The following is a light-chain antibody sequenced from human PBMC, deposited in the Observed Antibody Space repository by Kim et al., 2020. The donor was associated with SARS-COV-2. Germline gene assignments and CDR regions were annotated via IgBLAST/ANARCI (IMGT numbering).Light chain of an antibody. J-gene: IGKJ4*01. CDR3: QQYNNWPPLT. V-gene: IGKV3-15*01. Sequence: SPGEIAPLPCRASQSVRSNFAWYQQKPGQAPRFLIYGASTRATGIPARFSGSGSGTEFTLTISSLQSEDFAVYYCQQYNNWPPLTFGGGTKVEIK. CDR2: GAS. CDR1: QSVRSN.